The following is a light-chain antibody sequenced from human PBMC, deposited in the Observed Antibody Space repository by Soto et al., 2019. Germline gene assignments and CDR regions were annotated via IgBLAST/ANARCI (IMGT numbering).Light chain of an antibody. Sequence: EIVLTHSPGTLSLSPGERATLSCRASQSVSSSYLAWYQQKPGQAPRLLIHGASSRATGIPDRFSGSGSGTDFTLSISRLEPEDFAVYYCQQRGGSQTWTFGQGTQVEIK. V-gene: IGKV3-20*01. J-gene: IGKJ1*01. CDR2: GAS. CDR3: QQRGGSQTWT. CDR1: QSVSSSY.